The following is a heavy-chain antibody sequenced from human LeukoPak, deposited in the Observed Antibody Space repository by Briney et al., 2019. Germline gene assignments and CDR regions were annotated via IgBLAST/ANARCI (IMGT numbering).Heavy chain of an antibody. D-gene: IGHD3-22*01. CDR2: ISGSGDNT. J-gene: IGHJ3*02. Sequence: GGSLRLSCAASGFTFSSYAMSWVRQAPGKGLEWVSAISGSGDNTYYADSVKGRFTISRDNSKNTLYLQMNSLRAEDTGVYFCGKDRDSSSYYHDAFDMWGQGTMVTVSS. CDR3: GKDRDSSSYYHDAFDM. V-gene: IGHV3-23*01. CDR1: GFTFSSYA.